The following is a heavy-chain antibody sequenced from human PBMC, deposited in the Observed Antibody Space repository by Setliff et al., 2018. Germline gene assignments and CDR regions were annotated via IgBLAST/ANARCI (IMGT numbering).Heavy chain of an antibody. CDR2: INPNSCGT. Sequence: ASVKVSCKASGYTFTGYYMHWVRQAPGQGLEWMGWINPNSCGTNYAQKFQGRVTMTRDTSISTAYMELSRLRSDDTAVYYCAREIRVVVPAAPRYYGMDVWGQGTTVTVSS. CDR1: GYTFTGYY. D-gene: IGHD2-2*01. V-gene: IGHV1-2*02. J-gene: IGHJ6*02. CDR3: AREIRVVVPAAPRYYGMDV.